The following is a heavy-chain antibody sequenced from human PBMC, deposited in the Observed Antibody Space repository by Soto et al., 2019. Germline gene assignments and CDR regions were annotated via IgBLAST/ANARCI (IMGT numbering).Heavy chain of an antibody. D-gene: IGHD1-26*01. CDR2: MNPNSGNT. V-gene: IGHV1-8*01. J-gene: IGHJ3*02. Sequence: ASVKVSCKASGYTFTRYYINWVRQATGQGLEWMGWMNPNSGNTAYAQKFQGRVTMTRNTPISTAYMELSSLRSEDTAMYYCARSPARENAFDSWGQGTMVTVSS. CDR3: ARSPARENAFDS. CDR1: GYTFTRYY.